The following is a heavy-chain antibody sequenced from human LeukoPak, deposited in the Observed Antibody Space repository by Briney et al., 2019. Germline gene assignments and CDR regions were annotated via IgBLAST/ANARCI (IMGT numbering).Heavy chain of an antibody. CDR1: GFTFSNYW. Sequence: PGGSLRLSCAASGFTFSNYWMHWVRQAPGKGLVWVSEIDSDGSTTRYADFVKGRFTISRDNAKNTLYLQMNSLRAEDTAVYYCLRDNYGVDYWGQGTLVTVSS. CDR3: LRDNYGVDY. D-gene: IGHD3-10*01. V-gene: IGHV3-74*01. CDR2: IDSDGSTT. J-gene: IGHJ4*02.